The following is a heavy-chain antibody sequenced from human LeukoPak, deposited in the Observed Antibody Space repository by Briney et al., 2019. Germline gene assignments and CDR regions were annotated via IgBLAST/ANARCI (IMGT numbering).Heavy chain of an antibody. CDR1: GYSISSGYY. J-gene: IGHJ5*02. CDR3: ARNSLAYSSGWKPKNWFDP. Sequence: SETLSLTCAVSGYSISSGYYGCWIRQPPGKGLEWIGSIYHSGSTYYNPSLKSRVTISVDTSKNKFSLKLSSVTAADTAVYYCARNSLAYSSGWKPKNWFDPWGQGTLVTVSS. V-gene: IGHV4-38-2*01. CDR2: IYHSGST. D-gene: IGHD6-19*01.